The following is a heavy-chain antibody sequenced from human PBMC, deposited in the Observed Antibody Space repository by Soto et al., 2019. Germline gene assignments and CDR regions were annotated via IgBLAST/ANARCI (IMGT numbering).Heavy chain of an antibody. CDR2: IYYSGST. D-gene: IGHD6-6*01. Sequence: QLQLQESGPGLVKPSETLSLTCTVSGGSISSSSFHWGWIRQPPGKGLEWIGSIYYSGSTYYSPSLKIRVTISVDTSKHQFSLKLSSVTAADTAVYYCARRERAARTDRWVDPWGQGTLVTVSS. J-gene: IGHJ5*02. CDR3: ARRERAARTDRWVDP. V-gene: IGHV4-39*01. CDR1: GGSISSSSFH.